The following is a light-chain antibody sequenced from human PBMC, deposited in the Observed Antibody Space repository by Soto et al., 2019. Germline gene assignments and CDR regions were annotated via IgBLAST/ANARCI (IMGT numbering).Light chain of an antibody. Sequence: EIVLTQSPGTLSLSPGERATLSCRASQSVSSKYLAWYQQKPGQAPRVLIYGASNRASGVPARFSGSGSGTDFTLTISDLEPADFGLYYCQQRLNWPPGFGQGTKVDIK. CDR1: QSVSSKY. J-gene: IGKJ1*01. V-gene: IGKV3-11*01. CDR2: GAS. CDR3: QQRLNWPPG.